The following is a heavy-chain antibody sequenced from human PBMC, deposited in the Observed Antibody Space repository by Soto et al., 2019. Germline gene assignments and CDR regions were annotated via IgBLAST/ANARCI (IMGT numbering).Heavy chain of an antibody. D-gene: IGHD3-3*01. CDR1: GGTFSSYA. Sequence: SVKVSCKASGGTFSSYAISWVRQAPGQGLEWMGGIIPIFGTANYAQKFQGRVTITADESTSTAYMELSSLRSEDTAVYYCASSLRFLEWFPYYYGMDVWGQGTTVTVSS. J-gene: IGHJ6*02. CDR3: ASSLRFLEWFPYYYGMDV. V-gene: IGHV1-69*13. CDR2: IIPIFGTA.